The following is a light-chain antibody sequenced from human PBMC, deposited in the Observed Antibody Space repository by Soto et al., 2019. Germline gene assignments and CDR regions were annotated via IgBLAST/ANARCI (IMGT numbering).Light chain of an antibody. V-gene: IGKV1-5*01. J-gene: IGKJ4*01. CDR2: EAS. CDR3: QQYTNFPLT. Sequence: DIQMTQSHSTLSASVGDRVTITCRASQSISSWLAWYQQKPGKAPKLLIHEASRLESGVPSRFSGSESGTEFTLTISGLHAEDSATYYCQQYTNFPLTFGGGTKVEIK. CDR1: QSISSW.